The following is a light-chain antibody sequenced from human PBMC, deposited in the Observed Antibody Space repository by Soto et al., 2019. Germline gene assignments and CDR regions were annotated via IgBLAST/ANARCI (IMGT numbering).Light chain of an antibody. J-gene: IGKJ5*01. CDR3: QQRHMLLIT. V-gene: IGKV3D-20*02. CDR1: HNVARNY. Sequence: EIGLTKSPCTLSLSPGERARLSCRASHNVARNYLAWYQQKPGQAPRLLISDASTRATGIPDRFSGSGSGTDFTLTISRLEPEDSAVYYCQQRHMLLITFGQGTRLEIK. CDR2: DAS.